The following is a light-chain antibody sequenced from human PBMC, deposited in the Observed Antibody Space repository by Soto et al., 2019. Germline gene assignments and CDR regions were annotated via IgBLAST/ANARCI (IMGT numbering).Light chain of an antibody. CDR1: QSISSY. J-gene: IGKJ2*02. CDR3: QQSYSTRCT. V-gene: IGKV1-39*01. CDR2: AAS. Sequence: DLPMTQSPSSLSASVGDRVTITCRASQSISSYLNWYQQKPGKAPKLLIYAASSLQSGVPSRFSGSGSGTDFTLTISSLQPEDFATYYCQQSYSTRCTFGQGTKLEIK.